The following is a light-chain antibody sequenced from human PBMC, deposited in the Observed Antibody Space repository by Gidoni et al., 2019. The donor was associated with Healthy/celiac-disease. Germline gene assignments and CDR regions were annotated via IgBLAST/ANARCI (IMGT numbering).Light chain of an antibody. CDR2: GAS. V-gene: IGKV3-15*01. CDR1: QRVSSN. Sequence: EIVMTQSPTILSVSPGERATLSCRASQRVSSNFAWYQQKPGQAPRLLIDGASTRATGIPARFRGSGSGTEFTLTISSLQSEDFAVYYCQQSGGTFXPXTKVXIK. CDR3: QQSGGT. J-gene: IGKJ3*01.